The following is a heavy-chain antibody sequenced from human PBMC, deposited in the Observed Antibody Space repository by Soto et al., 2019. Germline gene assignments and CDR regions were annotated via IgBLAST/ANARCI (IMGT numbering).Heavy chain of an antibody. CDR3: AKDSRAEGNYGQVVDP. CDR1: GFTFSTYD. V-gene: IGHV3-30*18. Sequence: GGSLRLSCAASGFTFSTYDMHWVRQAPGKGLEWVAVISYDGSNKYYADSVKGRFTISRDNSKNTLYLQMNSLRAEDTAVYYCAKDSRAEGNYGQVVDPWGQGTLVTVSS. D-gene: IGHD1-7*01. J-gene: IGHJ5*02. CDR2: ISYDGSNK.